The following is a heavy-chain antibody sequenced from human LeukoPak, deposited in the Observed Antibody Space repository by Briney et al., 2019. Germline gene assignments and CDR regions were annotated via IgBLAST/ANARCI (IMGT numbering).Heavy chain of an antibody. V-gene: IGHV1-18*01. Sequence: ASVKVSCKASGYTFTSYGISRVRQAPGQGLEWMGWISAYNGNTNYAQKLQGRVTMTADTSTSTAYMELRSLRSDDTAVYYCARNRGDGITIFGVAPRYYYGMDVWGQGTTVTVSS. CDR1: GYTFTSYG. D-gene: IGHD3-3*01. CDR2: ISAYNGNT. CDR3: ARNRGDGITIFGVAPRYYYGMDV. J-gene: IGHJ6*02.